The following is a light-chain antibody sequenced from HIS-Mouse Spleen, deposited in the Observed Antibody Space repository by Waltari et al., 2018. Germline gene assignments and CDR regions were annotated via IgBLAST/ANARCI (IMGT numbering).Light chain of an antibody. J-gene: IGLJ1*01. CDR3: QAWDSSTAV. CDR1: NMGDKY. CDR2: QDS. V-gene: IGLV3-1*01. Sequence: SYELTQPPSVSVSPGQTASITCPGDNMGDKYAFWYQQKPGQSPVLVIYQDSKRPSGIPERFSGSNSGNTATLTISGTQAMDEADYYCQAWDSSTAVFGTGTKVTVL.